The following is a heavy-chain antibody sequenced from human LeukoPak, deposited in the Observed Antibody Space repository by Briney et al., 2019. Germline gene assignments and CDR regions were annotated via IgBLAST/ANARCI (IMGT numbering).Heavy chain of an antibody. J-gene: IGHJ6*02. CDR3: ARPDYGDYPGHYGMDV. CDR2: ISSSSRTI. D-gene: IGHD4-17*01. CDR1: GFTFSSYA. V-gene: IGHV3-48*01. Sequence: GGSLRLSCAASGFTFSSYAMHWVRQAPGKGLEWVSYISSSSRTIYYADSVKGRFTIARDNAKNSLYLQMNSLRGEDTAVYYCARPDYGDYPGHYGMDVWGQGTTVTVSS.